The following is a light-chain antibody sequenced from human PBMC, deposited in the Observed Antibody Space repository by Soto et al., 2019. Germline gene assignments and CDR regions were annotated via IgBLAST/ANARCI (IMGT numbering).Light chain of an antibody. J-gene: IGKJ5*01. CDR1: QSVSTY. CDR2: DAS. Sequence: EIVLTQSPATLSLSPWERATLSCRASQSVSTYLAWYHQRPGQAPRLLIYDASYRATDIPPRFSGSGSGTDFTLTISSLEPEDFAVYYCQQRRSWPPTITFGQGTRLEIK. V-gene: IGKV3-11*01. CDR3: QQRRSWPPTIT.